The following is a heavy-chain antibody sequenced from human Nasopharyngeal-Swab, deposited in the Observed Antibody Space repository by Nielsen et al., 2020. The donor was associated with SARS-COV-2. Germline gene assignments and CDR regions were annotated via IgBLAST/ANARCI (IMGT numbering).Heavy chain of an antibody. CDR3: ARGAPRGGYDFSLYYYYYCGVDV. V-gene: IGHV4-34*01. J-gene: IGHJ6*02. CDR2: INHSGST. D-gene: IGHD5-12*01. Sequence: WIRQPPGKGLEWIGEINHSGSTNYNPSLKSRVIISVDTSKNQFSLKLSSVTAADTAVYYCARGAPRGGYDFSLYYYYYCGVDVWGQGTTVTVSS.